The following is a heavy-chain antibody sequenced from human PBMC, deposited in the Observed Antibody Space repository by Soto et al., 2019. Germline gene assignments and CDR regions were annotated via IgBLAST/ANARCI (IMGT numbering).Heavy chain of an antibody. CDR2: ISGSGGST. CDR3: AKDRSWGSGYGMDA. CDR1: GFTFISYA. V-gene: IGHV3-23*01. D-gene: IGHD3-10*01. Sequence: GGSLRLSCAASGFTFISYAMTWVRQAPGKGLEWVSAISGSGGSTYYADSVKGRFTISRDNSKNTLSLQMDSLRAEDTAVYYCAKDRSWGSGYGMDAWGQGTTVTVSS. J-gene: IGHJ6*02.